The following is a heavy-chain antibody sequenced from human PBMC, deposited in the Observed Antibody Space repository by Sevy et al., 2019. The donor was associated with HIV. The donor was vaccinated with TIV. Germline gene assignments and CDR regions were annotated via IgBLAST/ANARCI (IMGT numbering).Heavy chain of an antibody. Sequence: GGSLRLSCAASGFIFSYYGMHWVRQAPGKGLEWVAVIWYDGSNTIYADSVKGRFTISRDNSKNSLYLQMNSLRTEDTALYYCAKAGYDSSGYDYWGQGTLVTVSS. V-gene: IGHV3-33*03. D-gene: IGHD3-22*01. CDR1: GFIFSYYG. CDR2: IWYDGSNT. J-gene: IGHJ4*02. CDR3: AKAGYDSSGYDY.